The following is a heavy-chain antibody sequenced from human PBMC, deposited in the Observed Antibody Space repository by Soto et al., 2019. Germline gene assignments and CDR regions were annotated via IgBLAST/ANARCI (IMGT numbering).Heavy chain of an antibody. V-gene: IGHV1-3*01. D-gene: IGHD6-6*01. J-gene: IGHJ5*02. CDR1: GYTFTTYA. CDR3: ARGEQLVRNWFDP. Sequence: ASVKVSCKASGYTFTTYALHWVRQAPGQRLEWMGWINANNGNTKYSQKFQGRVTITRDTSASTAYMELNSLRSEDTAVYYCARGEQLVRNWFDPWGQGTLVTVSS. CDR2: INANNGNT.